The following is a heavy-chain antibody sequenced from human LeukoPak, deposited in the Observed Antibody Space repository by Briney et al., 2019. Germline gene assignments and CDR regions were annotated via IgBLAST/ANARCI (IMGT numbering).Heavy chain of an antibody. CDR1: GYTFTGYY. CDR3: ARRWELRGLAFDI. D-gene: IGHD1-26*01. CDR2: INPNSGGT. V-gene: IGHV1-2*02. J-gene: IGHJ3*02. Sequence: GASVKVSCKASGYTFTGYYMHWVRQAPGQGLEWMGWINPNSGGTNYAQKFQGRVTMTRDTSISTAYMELSRLRSDDTAVYYCARRWELRGLAFDIWGQGTMVTVSS.